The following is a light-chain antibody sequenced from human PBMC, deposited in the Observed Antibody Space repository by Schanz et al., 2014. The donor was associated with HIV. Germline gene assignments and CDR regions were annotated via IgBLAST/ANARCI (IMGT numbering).Light chain of an antibody. V-gene: IGLV2-14*03. CDR1: NSDIGGHDY. CDR2: DVT. CDR3: SSYTSSSTLVV. J-gene: IGLJ2*01. Sequence: QSALTQPATVSGSPGQSITVSCTGTNSDIGGHDYVSWYQQHPDKAPKLLIYDVTHRPSVTPRRFSGSKSGNTASLTISGLQAEDEADYYCSSYTSSSTLVVFGGGTKLTVL.